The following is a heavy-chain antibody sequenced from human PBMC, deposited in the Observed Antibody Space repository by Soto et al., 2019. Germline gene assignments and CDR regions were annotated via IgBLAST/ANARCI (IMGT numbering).Heavy chain of an antibody. Sequence: SDTLSLTCAVYCGSFSGYYWSWIRQPPGKGLEWIGEINHSGSTNYNPSLKSRVTISVDTSKNQFSLKLSSVTAADTAVYYCARAPRGGLWFHLMFDYWGQGTPVTVSS. CDR3: ARAPRGGLWFHLMFDY. CDR2: INHSGST. CDR1: CGSFSGYY. V-gene: IGHV4-34*01. D-gene: IGHD3-10*01. J-gene: IGHJ4*02.